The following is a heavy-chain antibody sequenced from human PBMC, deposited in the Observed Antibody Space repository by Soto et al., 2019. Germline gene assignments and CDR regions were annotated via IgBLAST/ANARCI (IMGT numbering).Heavy chain of an antibody. V-gene: IGHV4-59*01. J-gene: IGHJ4*02. CDR3: AIRGYDSSVPFDY. CDR2: IYFSWST. CDR1: GGSISSYY. Sequence: SETLSLTCTVSGGSISSYYWSWIRQPPGKGLEWIGYIYFSWSTNYNPSLKSRVTISVDTSKNQFSLKLSSVTASDTAVYYCAIRGYDSSVPFDYWGQGTLVTVSS. D-gene: IGHD3-22*01.